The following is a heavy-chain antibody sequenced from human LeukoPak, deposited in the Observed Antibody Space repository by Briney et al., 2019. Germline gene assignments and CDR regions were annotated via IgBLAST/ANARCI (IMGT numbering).Heavy chain of an antibody. CDR2: INIGGST. V-gene: IGHV3-53*01. D-gene: IGHD1-26*01. J-gene: IGHJ3*02. CDR1: VFTVSSNY. CDR3: ARGGSYLSAFDI. Sequence: PGGCLRLSCAASVFTVSSNYMSWVRQAPGKGLEWVSIINIGGSTFYADSVKGRFTISRENSKNTMYLQMNSLRAEDTAVYYCARGGSYLSAFDIWGQGTMVTVSS.